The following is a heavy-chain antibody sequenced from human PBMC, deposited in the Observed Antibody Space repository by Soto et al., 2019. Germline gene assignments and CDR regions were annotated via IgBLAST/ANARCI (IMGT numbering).Heavy chain of an antibody. CDR2: IYTSGST. J-gene: IGHJ5*02. CDR3: ARGGRGFTGRNWFDP. D-gene: IGHD2-15*01. V-gene: IGHV4-4*07. CDR1: GGSISSYY. Sequence: KTSETLSLTCTVSGGSISSYYWSWIRQPAGKGLEWIGRIYTSGSTNYNPSLKSRVTMSVDTSKNQFSLKLSSVTAADTAVYYCARGGRGFTGRNWFDPWGQGTLVTVSS.